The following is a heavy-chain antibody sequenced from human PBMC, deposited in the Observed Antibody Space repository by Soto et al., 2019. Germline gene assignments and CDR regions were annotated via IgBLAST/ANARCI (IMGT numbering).Heavy chain of an antibody. Sequence: GGSLRLSCAASGFTFRSYAMSWVRQAPGKGLEWVSAIGGSSGSTDYADSVKGRFTISRDNSKNTLFLQMNSLRAEDTAVYYCARFRRDFWSGSTNNNWFDPWGQGTLVTVSS. CDR3: ARFRRDFWSGSTNNNWFDP. D-gene: IGHD3-3*01. CDR2: IGGSSGST. CDR1: GFTFRSYA. J-gene: IGHJ5*02. V-gene: IGHV3-23*01.